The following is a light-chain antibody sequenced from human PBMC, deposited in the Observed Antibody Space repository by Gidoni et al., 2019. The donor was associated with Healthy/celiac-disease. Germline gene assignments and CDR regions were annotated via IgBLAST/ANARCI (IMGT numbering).Light chain of an antibody. Sequence: QSVLTQPPSASRTPGQRVTISGSGSSSNIGRNTVNWYQQLPGPAPKHLIYSNNQRPSGVPDRFSASKSGTSASLAISRLQSDDEADYYCAAWDDSMNALYVFGTGTKVTAL. CDR2: SNN. J-gene: IGLJ1*01. V-gene: IGLV1-44*01. CDR3: AAWDDSMNALYV. CDR1: SSNIGRNT.